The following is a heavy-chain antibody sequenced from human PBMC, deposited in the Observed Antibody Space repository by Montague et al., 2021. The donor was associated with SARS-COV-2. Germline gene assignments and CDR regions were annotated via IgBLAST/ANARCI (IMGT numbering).Heavy chain of an antibody. CDR2: IYYSGNT. Sequence: TLSLTCTVSGGSFNSGAYFWSWIRQHPEKGLDWIAYIYYSGNTYYNPSLKSRVALSVDTSKKQFSLNLTSVTAADTATYYCARGVIAALGYFDYWGQGTLVTVSS. J-gene: IGHJ4*02. CDR3: ARGVIAALGYFDY. CDR1: GGSFNSGAYF. V-gene: IGHV4-31*03. D-gene: IGHD2-15*01.